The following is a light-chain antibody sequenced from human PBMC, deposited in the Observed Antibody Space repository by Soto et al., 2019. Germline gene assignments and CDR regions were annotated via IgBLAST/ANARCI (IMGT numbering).Light chain of an antibody. Sequence: EIVLTQSPATLSLSPGERATLSCRASQSVSRYLAWYQQKPGQAPRLLIYDASNRATGIPARFSGSGSVTDFTLTISSLEPEDFAVYYCKQRSNWPALTFGGGTMVEIK. CDR2: DAS. V-gene: IGKV3-11*01. CDR1: QSVSRY. J-gene: IGKJ4*01. CDR3: KQRSNWPALT.